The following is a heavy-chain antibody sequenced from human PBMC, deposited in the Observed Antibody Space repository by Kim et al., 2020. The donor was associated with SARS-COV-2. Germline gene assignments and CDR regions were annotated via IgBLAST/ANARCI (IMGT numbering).Heavy chain of an antibody. CDR3: ARDMGELPISYGMDV. D-gene: IGHD1-26*01. CDR2: ISSSGSTI. V-gene: IGHV3-48*03. CDR1: GFTFSSYE. J-gene: IGHJ6*02. Sequence: GGSLRLSCAASGFTFSSYEMNWVRQAPGKGLEWVSYISSSGSTIYYADSVKGRFTISRDNAKNSLYLQMNSLRAGDTAVYYCARDMGELPISYGMDVWGQGTTVTVSS.